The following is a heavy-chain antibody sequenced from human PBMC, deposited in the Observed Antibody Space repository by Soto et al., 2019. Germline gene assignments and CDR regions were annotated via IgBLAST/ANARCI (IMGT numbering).Heavy chain of an antibody. Sequence: SETLSLTCAVYGGSFSGYYWSWIRQPPGKGLEWIGEINHSGSTNYNPSLKSRVTISVDTSKNQFSLKLSSVTAADTAVYYCGSNLTPSINGSTGGHYASYMDVRGKGNTVTVCS. J-gene: IGHJ6*03. V-gene: IGHV4-34*01. D-gene: IGHD2-2*01. CDR2: INHSGST. CDR3: GSNLTPSINGSTGGHYASYMDV. CDR1: GGSFSGYY.